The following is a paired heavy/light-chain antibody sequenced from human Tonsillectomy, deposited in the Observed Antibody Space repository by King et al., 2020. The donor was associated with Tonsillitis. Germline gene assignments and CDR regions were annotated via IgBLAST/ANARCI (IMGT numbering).Heavy chain of an antibody. V-gene: IGHV2-5*02. CDR1: GSSVTTDGVG. Sequence: QITLKESGPTLVKPTQTLTLTCTVSGSSVTTDGVGVGWIRQPPGKALEWLALIYWDGDKRYSPSLKSRLTISRDTSRNQVGLTLTNLDPVDAATYYCVHSTRLGSSGGNRYYFDYWGQGTLITVSS. D-gene: IGHD2-21*02. CDR3: VHSTRLGSSGGNRYYFDY. J-gene: IGHJ4*02. CDR2: IYWDGDK.
Light chain of an antibody. CDR1: RSNIGSNA. J-gene: IGLJ3*02. CDR3: AGWDDSRNWV. V-gene: IGLV1-44*01. Sequence: QSVLTQPPSASGTPGQRVTISCSGSRSNIGSNAVNWYQQLPGTAPKLLIYSNDQRPSGVPDRFSGSKSGTSASLAISGLQSDDEADYYCAGWDDSRNWVFGGGTRLTVL. CDR2: SND.